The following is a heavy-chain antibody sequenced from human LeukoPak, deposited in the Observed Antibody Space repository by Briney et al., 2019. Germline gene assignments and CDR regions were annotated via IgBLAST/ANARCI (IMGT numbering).Heavy chain of an antibody. D-gene: IGHD3-22*01. CDR1: GFTFSSYS. V-gene: IGHV3-21*01. Sequence: GGSLRLSCAASGFTFSSYSMNWVRQAPGKGLEWVSSINSDSNYIYYADSVKGRFTISRDAKNSVYLQMNSLRAEDTAVYYCARDPQSLIVVVTLDYWGQGTLVTVSS. J-gene: IGHJ4*02. CDR3: ARDPQSLIVVVTLDY. CDR2: INSDSNYI.